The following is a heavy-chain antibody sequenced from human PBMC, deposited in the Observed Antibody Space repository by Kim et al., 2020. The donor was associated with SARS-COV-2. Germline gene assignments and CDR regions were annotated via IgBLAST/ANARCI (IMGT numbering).Heavy chain of an antibody. V-gene: IGHV6-1*01. J-gene: IGHJ5*02. D-gene: IGHD1-26*01. CDR2: TYYRSKWYN. CDR3: AHSGATLPTGGFDP. CDR1: GDRVSSDSAT. Sequence: SQTLSLTCAISGDRVSSDSATWHWIRQSPSRGLEWLARTYYRSKWYNDYAVSVESRITVNPDASKNQFSLQLISVTPEDTAVYYCAHSGATLPTGGFDPWGQGTLVTVSS.